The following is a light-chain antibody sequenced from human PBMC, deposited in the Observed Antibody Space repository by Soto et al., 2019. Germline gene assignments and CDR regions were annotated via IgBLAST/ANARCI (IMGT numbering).Light chain of an antibody. CDR1: QSISSW. CDR3: QQYHSYSPFT. CDR2: DAS. J-gene: IGKJ3*01. Sequence: DIQMTQSPSTLSASVGDRVTVTCRASQSISSWLAWYQQKPGKAPKLLIYDASSLESGVPSRFSGSGSGTEFTLTISSLXPGDFATYYCQQYHSYSPFTF. V-gene: IGKV1-5*01.